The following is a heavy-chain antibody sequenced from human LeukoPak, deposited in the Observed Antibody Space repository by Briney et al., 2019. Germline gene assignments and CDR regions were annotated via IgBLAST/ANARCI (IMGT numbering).Heavy chain of an antibody. CDR3: ARSQHFSGSGITLDDY. CDR1: GFTFSTYG. D-gene: IGHD3-10*01. V-gene: IGHV3-23*01. CDR2: ISNSGGST. Sequence: PGGSLRLSCAASGFTFSTYGMSWVRQAPGKGLEWVSAISNSGGSTIYADSVKGRFSISRDNSKNTLYLQMNSLRAEDTGVYYCARSQHFSGSGITLDDYWGQGTLVTVSS. J-gene: IGHJ4*02.